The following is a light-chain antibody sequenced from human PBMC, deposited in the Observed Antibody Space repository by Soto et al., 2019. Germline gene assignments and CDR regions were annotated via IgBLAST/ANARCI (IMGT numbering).Light chain of an antibody. V-gene: IGKV3-20*01. J-gene: IGKJ2*01. CDR1: QSVTGNY. CDR2: GSS. CDR3: QQYGSSPPYT. Sequence: EIVLTQSPGTLSLSPGERATLSCRASQSVTGNYLAWYQQKPGQSPRLLIYGSSDRATGIPDRFSGSGYGTDFTLTINRVEPEDFAIYYCQQYGSSPPYTFGQGTKLEIK.